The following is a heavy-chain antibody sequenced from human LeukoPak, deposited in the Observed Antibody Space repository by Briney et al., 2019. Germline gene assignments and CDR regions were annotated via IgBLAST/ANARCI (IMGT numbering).Heavy chain of an antibody. CDR1: GGSISSYY. V-gene: IGHV4-4*09. J-gene: IGHJ4*02. D-gene: IGHD2-2*01. Sequence: PSETLSLTCTVSGGSISSYYWSWIRQPPGKGLEWIXXXXXXGSTNYNPSLKSRVTISVDTSKNQFSLKLSSVTAADTAVYYCARSAGYCSSTSCFRYFDYWGQGTLVTVSS. CDR2: XXXXGST. CDR3: ARSAGYCSSTSCFRYFDY.